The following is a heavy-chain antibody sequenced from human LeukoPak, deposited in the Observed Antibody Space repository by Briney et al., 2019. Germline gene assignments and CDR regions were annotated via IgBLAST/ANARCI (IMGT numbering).Heavy chain of an antibody. J-gene: IGHJ4*02. CDR2: IIPIFGTA. D-gene: IGHD3-22*01. Sequence: PVKVSCKASGGTFSSYAISWVRQAPGQGLEWMGGIIPIFGTANYAQKFQGRVTMTRDTSISTAYMELSRLTSDDTAVYYCARATGGYYDYFDYWGQGTLVTVSS. CDR3: ARATGGYYDYFDY. V-gene: IGHV1-69*05. CDR1: GGTFSSYA.